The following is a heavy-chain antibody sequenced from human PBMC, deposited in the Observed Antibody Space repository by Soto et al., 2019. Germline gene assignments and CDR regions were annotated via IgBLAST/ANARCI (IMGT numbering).Heavy chain of an antibody. V-gene: IGHV4-61*01. J-gene: IGHJ4*02. CDR3: ASESRNRLFDY. CDR1: GGSVSSGSYY. CDR2: IYYSGST. Sequence: QVQLQESGPGLVKPSETLSLTCTVSGGSVSSGSYYWSWIRQPPGKGLEWIGYIYYSGSTNYNSSLKSRVTISVDTSKNQFSLKLNSVTAADTAVYYCASESRNRLFDYWGQGTLVTVSS.